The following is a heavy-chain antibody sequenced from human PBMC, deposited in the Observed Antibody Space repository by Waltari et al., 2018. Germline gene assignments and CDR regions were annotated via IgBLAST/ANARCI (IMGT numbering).Heavy chain of an antibody. CDR3: TRDLYGSGGDWFDP. V-gene: IGHV3-21*03. CDR1: GLPFSHYD. J-gene: IGHJ5*02. CDR2: IGGTHSNI. D-gene: IGHD3-10*01. Sequence: EVRLAESGGGLVKPGGSLRPSCNASGLPFSHYDMNWVRQAPGTGREWVSSIGGTHSNIFYADSVKGRFTVSRDNAKNSLYLQMDNLRAEDSGLYFCTRDLYGSGGDWFDPWGQGTLVTVSS.